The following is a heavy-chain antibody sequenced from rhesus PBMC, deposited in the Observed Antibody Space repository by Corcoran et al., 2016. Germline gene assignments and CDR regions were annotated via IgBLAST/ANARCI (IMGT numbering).Heavy chain of an antibody. J-gene: IGHJ3*01. Sequence: EVQLVESGGGLVQPGGSLRLSCAASGLTFGSYGMHWARQAPGKGLEWVSAISTGGGSTWYTDSVKGRFTISRENAKNTLYLQMDSLRAEDTAVYYCATGTRNAFDFWGQGLRVTVSS. CDR2: ISTGGGST. V-gene: IGHV3-8*01. CDR3: ATGTRNAFDF. CDR1: GLTFGSYG. D-gene: IGHD3-9*01.